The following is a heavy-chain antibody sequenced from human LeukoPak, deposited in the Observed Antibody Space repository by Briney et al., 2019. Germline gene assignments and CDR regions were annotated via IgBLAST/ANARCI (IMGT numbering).Heavy chain of an antibody. J-gene: IGHJ4*02. V-gene: IGHV3-21*01. CDR1: GFTFSSYT. Sequence: GGSQRLSCAASGFTFSSYTMNWVRQAPGKGLEWVSSISSRSTYIYYADSVKGRFTISRDNAKNSLYLQMNSLRAEDTAVYYCARGTSYFDAFDYWGQGTLVTVSS. CDR2: ISSRSTYI. D-gene: IGHD3-22*01. CDR3: ARGTSYFDAFDY.